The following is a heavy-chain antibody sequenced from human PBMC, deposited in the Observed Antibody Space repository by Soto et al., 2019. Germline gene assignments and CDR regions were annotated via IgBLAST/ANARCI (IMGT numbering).Heavy chain of an antibody. Sequence: ASVKVSCKASGYTFTSYGISWVRQAPGQGLEWMGWISAYNGNTNYAQKLQGRVTMTTDTSTSTAYMELRSLRSDDTAVYYCAGVVGGYCSSHSCPIWFDPWGQGTLVTVSS. CDR2: ISAYNGNT. J-gene: IGHJ5*02. CDR3: AGVVGGYCSSHSCPIWFDP. CDR1: GYTFTSYG. V-gene: IGHV1-18*01. D-gene: IGHD2-2*01.